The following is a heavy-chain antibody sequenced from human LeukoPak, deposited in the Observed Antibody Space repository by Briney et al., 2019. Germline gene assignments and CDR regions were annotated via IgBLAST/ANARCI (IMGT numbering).Heavy chain of an antibody. J-gene: IGHJ4*02. V-gene: IGHV3-48*02. CDR3: ARGGVAIQDLNYFDY. CDR1: GFTFSSYS. CDR2: ISSGSSTI. Sequence: GGSLRLSCAASGFTFSSYSMSWVRQAPGKGLEWVSYISSGSSTIYYADSVKGRFTISRDNAKNSLYLQMNSLRDEDTAVYYCARGGVAIQDLNYFDYWGQGTLVTVSS. D-gene: IGHD2-21*01.